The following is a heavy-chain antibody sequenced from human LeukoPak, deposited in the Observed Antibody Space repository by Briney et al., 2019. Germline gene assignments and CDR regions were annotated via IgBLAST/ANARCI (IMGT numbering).Heavy chain of an antibody. D-gene: IGHD2-2*01. J-gene: IGHJ2*01. CDR2: FDPKNGET. V-gene: IGHV1-24*01. CDR3: ATEMWVPAAIYPRGGWYFDL. CDR1: GETLTESA. Sequence: ASVKVSCKISGETLTESAIHWVRQAPGKGLEWMGGFDPKNGETVYAQNFQGRVTLTEDTSIDTAYMELSGLRSEDTAVYYCATEMWVPAAIYPRGGWYFDLWGRGTLVTVSS.